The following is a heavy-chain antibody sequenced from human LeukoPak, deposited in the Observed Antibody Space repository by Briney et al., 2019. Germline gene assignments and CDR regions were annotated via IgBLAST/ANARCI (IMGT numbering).Heavy chain of an antibody. Sequence: GGSLRLSCAVSGFTFDDYAIHWVRQAPGKGLEWVSGFSWNSGSIGYADSVKGRFTISRDNARNSLYLQMSSLRAEDTAVYYCARDHVDFYDIVSGYHDYWGQGALVTVSS. J-gene: IGHJ4*02. D-gene: IGHD3-9*01. CDR2: FSWNSGSI. V-gene: IGHV3-9*01. CDR3: ARDHVDFYDIVSGYHDY. CDR1: GFTFDDYA.